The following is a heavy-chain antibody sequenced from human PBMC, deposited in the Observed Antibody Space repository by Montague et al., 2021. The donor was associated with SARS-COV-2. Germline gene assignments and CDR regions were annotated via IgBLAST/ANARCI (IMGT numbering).Heavy chain of an antibody. J-gene: IGHJ4*02. CDR1: GGSFRGYY. CDR3: ARRGGSVWGVSVSAELDY. Sequence: SETLSLTCAVYGGSFRGYYWSWFRQPPEKGLEWSGEKNQSGRTNNNPSLKSRVIISVDTSKNQFSLKLSSVTAADTAVYYWARRGGSVWGVSVSAELDYWGQGILVIVSS. V-gene: IGHV4-34*01. CDR2: KNQSGRT. D-gene: IGHD3-10*01.